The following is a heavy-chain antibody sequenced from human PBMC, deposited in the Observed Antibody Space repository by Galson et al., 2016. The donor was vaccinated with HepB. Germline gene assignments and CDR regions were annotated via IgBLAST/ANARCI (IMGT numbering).Heavy chain of an antibody. V-gene: IGHV1-2*02. D-gene: IGHD2-21*01. J-gene: IGHJ3*01. Sequence: SVKVSCKASGYTFSDNLIHWVRQAPGQGLEWVGWINPNRGVTVFAQKFQGRITVTMDTSIKTVYMELRNLRSGDTALYYCAQDKGSEIGVLIDFPEYAFDFWGQGTMVTVSS. CDR2: INPNRGVT. CDR1: GYTFSDNL. CDR3: AQDKGSEIGVLIDFPEYAFDF.